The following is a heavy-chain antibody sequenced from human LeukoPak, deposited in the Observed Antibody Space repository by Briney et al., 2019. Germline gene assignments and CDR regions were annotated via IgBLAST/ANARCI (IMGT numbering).Heavy chain of an antibody. CDR3: ARAGDAFDI. CDR2: IWYDGSDK. CDR1: GFTFSSFG. V-gene: IGHV3-33*01. Sequence: GGSLSLSCAASGFTFSSFGMQWVRQAPGKGLEWVAVIWYDGSDKYCTDSVRCRFTISRDNSKNTLYLQMNSLRAEDTATYYCARAGDAFDIWGQGTMVTVSS. J-gene: IGHJ3*02.